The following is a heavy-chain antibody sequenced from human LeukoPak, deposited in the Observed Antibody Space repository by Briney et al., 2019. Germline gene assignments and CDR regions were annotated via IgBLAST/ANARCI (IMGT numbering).Heavy chain of an antibody. CDR3: ARHIEPLAAAGCIFDY. V-gene: IGHV5-51*01. J-gene: IGHJ4*02. Sequence: GESLKISCKGSGYSFTNYWIGWVRQMPGKGLEWMGIIYPGDSDTRYSPSFQGQVTISADKSINTAYLQWSSLKASDTAMYYCARHIEPLAAAGCIFDYWGQGTLVTVSS. D-gene: IGHD6-13*01. CDR1: GYSFTNYW. CDR2: IYPGDSDT.